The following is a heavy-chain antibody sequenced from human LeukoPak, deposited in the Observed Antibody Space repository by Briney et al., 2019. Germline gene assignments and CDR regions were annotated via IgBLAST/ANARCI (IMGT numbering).Heavy chain of an antibody. Sequence: ASVKVSCKVSGYTHTELSMHWVRQAPGKGLEWMGGFDPEDGETIYAQKFQGRVNMTEDTSTDTAYMELSSLRSEHTAVYYCASETLGYSGYDPPDYWGQGTLVTVSS. J-gene: IGHJ4*02. CDR2: FDPEDGET. V-gene: IGHV1-24*01. CDR3: ASETLGYSGYDPPDY. D-gene: IGHD5-12*01. CDR1: GYTHTELS.